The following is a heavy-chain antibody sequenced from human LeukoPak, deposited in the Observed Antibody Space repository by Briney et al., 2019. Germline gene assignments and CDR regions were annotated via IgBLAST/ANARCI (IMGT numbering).Heavy chain of an antibody. Sequence: KPSETLSHTCAVYGGSFSGYYWSWIRQPPGKGLEWIGEINHSGSTNYNPSLKSRVTISVDTSKNQFSLKLSSVTAADTAVYYCARGHSYCSSTSCTPPTWFDPWGQGTLVTVSS. CDR2: INHSGST. CDR1: GGSFSGYY. D-gene: IGHD2-2*01. J-gene: IGHJ5*02. V-gene: IGHV4-34*01. CDR3: ARGHSYCSSTSCTPPTWFDP.